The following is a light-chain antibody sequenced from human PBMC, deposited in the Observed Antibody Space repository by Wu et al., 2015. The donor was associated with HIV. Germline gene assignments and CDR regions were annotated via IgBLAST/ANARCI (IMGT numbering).Light chain of an antibody. CDR1: QSVTSSY. J-gene: IGKJ5*01. CDR2: GAS. V-gene: IGKV3D-20*02. Sequence: EIVLTQSPGTLSLSPGERATLSCRASQSVTSSYLGWYQQKPGQAPRLLIYGASNRATGIPARFSGSGSGTDFILTITSLEPEDFATYSCQQRLNWPLTFGQGTRLEI. CDR3: QQRLNWPLT.